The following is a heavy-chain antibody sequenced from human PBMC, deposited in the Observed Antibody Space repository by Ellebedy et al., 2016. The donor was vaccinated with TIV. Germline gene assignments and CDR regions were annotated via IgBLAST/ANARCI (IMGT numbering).Heavy chain of an antibody. D-gene: IGHD6-13*01. CDR1: GFTFSDYY. CDR2: ISSSGSTI. CDR3: ARDLSIAAAGSLDV. Sequence: GESLKISCAASGFTFSDYYMSWIRQAPGKGLEWVSYISSSGSTIYYADSVKGRFTISRDNAKNSLYLQMNSLRAEDTAVYYCARDLSIAAAGSLDVWGQGTTVTVSS. J-gene: IGHJ6*02. V-gene: IGHV3-11*01.